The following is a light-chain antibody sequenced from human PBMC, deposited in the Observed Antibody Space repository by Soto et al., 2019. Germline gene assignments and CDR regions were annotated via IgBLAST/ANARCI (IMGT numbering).Light chain of an antibody. Sequence: DIQMTQSPSSLSASVGDRVTITCRASQSISSYLNWYQQKPGKAPKLLIYAASSLQSGVPSRFSGSGSETAFTLTLSRLQPEDFATYYCQQSYSTPSPFGPGTKVDI. J-gene: IGKJ3*01. CDR2: AAS. CDR3: QQSYSTPSP. V-gene: IGKV1-39*01. CDR1: QSISSY.